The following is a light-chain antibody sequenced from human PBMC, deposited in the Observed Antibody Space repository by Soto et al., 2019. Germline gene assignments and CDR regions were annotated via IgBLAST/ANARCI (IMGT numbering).Light chain of an antibody. V-gene: IGKV3-15*01. J-gene: IGKJ3*01. CDR2: GAS. Sequence: EIVMTQSPATLSVSPGERATLSCRASQSISSNLAWYQQKPGQAPRLLIYGASARAPGIPATFSGSESGTEFTLTISSLQSEDFAVYYCQQYYNWPFTFGPGTKVDIK. CDR1: QSISSN. CDR3: QQYYNWPFT.